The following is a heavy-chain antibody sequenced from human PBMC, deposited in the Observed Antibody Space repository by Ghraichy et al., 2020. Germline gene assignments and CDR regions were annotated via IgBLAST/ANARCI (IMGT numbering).Heavy chain of an antibody. V-gene: IGHV3-33*01. CDR1: GFTFSAYG. J-gene: IGHJ4*02. CDR2: IWYDGSNT. D-gene: IGHD2-21*02. Sequence: GESLNISCAASGFTFSAYGMHWVRQAPGKGLEWVAVIWYDGSNTYFGDSVKGRFTISRDNSKNTLYLQMNSPRAEDTAVYYCARDYCGGDCYSVDYWGQGTLVSVSS. CDR3: ARDYCGGDCYSVDY.